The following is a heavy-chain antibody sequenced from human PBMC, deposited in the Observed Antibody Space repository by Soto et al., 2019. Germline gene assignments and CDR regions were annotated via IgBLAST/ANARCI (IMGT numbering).Heavy chain of an antibody. CDR1: GYTFTSYA. V-gene: IGHV1-3*05. CDR2: INAGNGNT. CDR3: ARVSGWYHLDY. J-gene: IGHJ4*02. Sequence: QVQLVQSGAEEEKPGASVKVCCKASGYTFTSYAMHWVRQAPGQRLEWMGWINAGNGNTTYSQKFQGRVTITRDTSARTAYMELSSLRSEDTVVYYCARVSGWYHLDYWGQGTLVTFSS. D-gene: IGHD6-19*01.